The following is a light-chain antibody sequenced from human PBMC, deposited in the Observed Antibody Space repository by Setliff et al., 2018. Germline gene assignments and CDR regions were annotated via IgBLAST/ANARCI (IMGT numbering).Light chain of an antibody. CDR2: ANE. CDR3: AAWDDGLAGWV. J-gene: IGLJ3*02. CDR1: SSSVGSNV. V-gene: IGLV1-44*01. Sequence: QSVLTQPPSASGTPGQRVTISCSGSSSSVGSNVVNWYQQLPGTAPKLLIFANEHRPSGVPDRFSASTSGTSASLVIGGLQPEDEADYYCAAWDDGLAGWVFGGGTKVTVL.